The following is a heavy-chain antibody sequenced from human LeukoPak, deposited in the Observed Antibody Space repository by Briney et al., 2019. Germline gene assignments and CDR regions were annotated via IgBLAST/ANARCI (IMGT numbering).Heavy chain of an antibody. CDR1: GYTVTSYG. J-gene: IGHJ4*02. Sequence: ASVKVSCKASGYTVTSYGISWVRQAPGQRLEWMGWISAYNGNTNYAQKLQGRVTMTTDTSTSTAYMELRSLRSDDTAVYYCARDGGYDILTGYSSIDYWGQGALVTVSS. CDR3: ARDGGYDILTGYSSIDY. D-gene: IGHD3-9*01. V-gene: IGHV1-18*01. CDR2: ISAYNGNT.